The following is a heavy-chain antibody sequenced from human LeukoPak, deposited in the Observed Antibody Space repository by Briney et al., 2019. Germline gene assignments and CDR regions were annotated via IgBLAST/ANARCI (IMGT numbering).Heavy chain of an antibody. D-gene: IGHD3-16*01. CDR1: GFSLSSYE. J-gene: IGHJ3*02. CDR3: ARVGWVLRYAFDI. CDR2: ISSRGSTI. V-gene: IGHV3-48*03. Sequence: GGSLRLSCEASGFSLSSYEMNWVRQAPGRGLEWVSHISSRGSTIYYADSVKGRFTISRDNAKNSLYLQMNSLRAEDTAVYYCARVGWVLRYAFDIWGQGTMVTVSS.